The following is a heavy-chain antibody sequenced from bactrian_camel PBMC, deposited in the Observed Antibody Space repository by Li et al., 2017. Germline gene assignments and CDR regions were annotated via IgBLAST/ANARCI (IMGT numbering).Heavy chain of an antibody. V-gene: IGHV3S26*01. Sequence: HVQLVESGGGSVQAGGSLSLSCAARGYTKRSGCLAWFRQVPGKEREGVAAIDSDGSTSYADSVKGRFTISQDTAQNILYLQMDNLKPEDTAMYYCARPLRNLGDCYLGRRVPAASYWGQGTQVTVS. J-gene: IGHJ4*01. CDR3: ARPLRNLGDCYLGRRVPAASY. D-gene: IGHD3*01. CDR2: IDSDGST. CDR1: GYTKRSGC.